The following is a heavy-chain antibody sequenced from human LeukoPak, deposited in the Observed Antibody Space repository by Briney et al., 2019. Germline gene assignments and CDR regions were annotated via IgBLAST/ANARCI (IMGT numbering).Heavy chain of an antibody. CDR1: GGSISSYY. CDR3: ARTSIAVAGHDY. Sequence: SETLSLTCTVSGGSISSYYWSWIRQPPGKGLEWIGYFYYSGSTNYNPSLKSRVTISVDTSKNQFSLKLSSVTAADTAVYYCARTSIAVAGHDYWGQGTLVTVSS. CDR2: FYYSGST. D-gene: IGHD6-19*01. J-gene: IGHJ4*02. V-gene: IGHV4-59*12.